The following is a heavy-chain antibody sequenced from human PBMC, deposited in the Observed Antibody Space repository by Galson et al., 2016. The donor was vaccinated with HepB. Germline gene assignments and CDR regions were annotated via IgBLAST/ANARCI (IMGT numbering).Heavy chain of an antibody. CDR1: GGSLKSNTSY. J-gene: IGHJ5*01. V-gene: IGHV4-39*02. D-gene: IGHD2-15*01. CDR3: ARLLRIDRSANSCYSGWFDP. CDR2: IYYLGNT. Sequence: ETLSLTCTVSGGSLKSNTSYWSWIRQHPGRGLEWIGTIYYLGNTYYNPSLSSRLTMSVDKSNNNFSLKLTSVTAADTAVYFCARLLRIDRSANSCYSGWFDPWGRGTLVSVSS.